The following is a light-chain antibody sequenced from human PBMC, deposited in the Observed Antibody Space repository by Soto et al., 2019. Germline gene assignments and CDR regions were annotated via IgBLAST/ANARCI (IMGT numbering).Light chain of an antibody. CDR2: DAS. V-gene: IGKV1-5*01. CDR1: QSISTW. CDR3: QEYNSYWT. J-gene: IGKJ1*01. Sequence: DIQMTQSPSTLSASVEDRVTITCRASQSISTWLAWYKQKPGKAPQILVYDASSLECGVPARFSGSGSGTEFTLTIGSLKPDDFGAYYRQEYNSYWTVGQGTKVEI.